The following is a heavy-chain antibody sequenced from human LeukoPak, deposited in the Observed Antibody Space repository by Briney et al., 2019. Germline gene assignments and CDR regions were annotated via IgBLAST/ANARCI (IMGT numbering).Heavy chain of an antibody. Sequence: GGSLRLSCAASGFTFSDYYMNWIRQAPGKGLDWVSYISSSGSTIYYADSVKGRFTISRDNAKNSLYLQMNSLRAEDTAVYYCAREGSHYDFWSGYSPTRFDPWGQGTLVTVSS. CDR3: AREGSHYDFWSGYSPTRFDP. CDR1: GFTFSDYY. CDR2: ISSSGSTI. V-gene: IGHV3-11*04. D-gene: IGHD3-3*01. J-gene: IGHJ5*02.